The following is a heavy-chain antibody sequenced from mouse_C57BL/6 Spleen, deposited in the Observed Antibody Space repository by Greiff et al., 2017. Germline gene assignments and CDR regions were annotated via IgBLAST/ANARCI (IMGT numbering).Heavy chain of an antibody. CDR1: GYAFSSYW. J-gene: IGHJ4*01. Sequence: VQLQQSGAELVKPGASVKISCKASGYAFSSYWMNWVKQRPGKGLEWIGQIYPGDGDTNYNGKFKGKATLTADKSSSTAYMQRSSLTSEDSAVYFCARTDDYDYENYAMDYWGQGTSVTVSS. D-gene: IGHD2-4*01. CDR2: IYPGDGDT. V-gene: IGHV1-80*01. CDR3: ARTDDYDYENYAMDY.